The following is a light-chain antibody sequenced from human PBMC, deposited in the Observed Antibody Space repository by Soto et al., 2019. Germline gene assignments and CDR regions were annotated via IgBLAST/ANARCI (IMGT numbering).Light chain of an antibody. J-gene: IGKJ4*01. Sequence: DIQMTQSPSSLSASVGDRVTITCRASQRISSYLNCYQQKPGKAPKLLIYAASSLQSGVPSRFSGSGSGTEFTLTISSLQPDDFASYYCQQLRSYPSTFGGGTKVDIK. CDR1: QRISSY. CDR2: AAS. CDR3: QQLRSYPST. V-gene: IGKV1-39*01.